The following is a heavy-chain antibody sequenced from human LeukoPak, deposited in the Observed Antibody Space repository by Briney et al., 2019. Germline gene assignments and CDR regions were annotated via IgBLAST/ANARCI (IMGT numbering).Heavy chain of an antibody. CDR3: ARKDYDFWSGYALDY. CDR2: ISSSGSTI. CDR1: GFTFSDYY. D-gene: IGHD3-3*01. J-gene: IGHJ4*02. V-gene: IGHV3-11*04. Sequence: GGSLRLSSAASGFTFSDYYMSWIRQAPGKGLEWVSYISSSGSTIYYADSVKGRFTVSRDNAKNSLYLQMNSLRAEDTAVYYCARKDYDFWSGYALDYWGQGTLVTVSS.